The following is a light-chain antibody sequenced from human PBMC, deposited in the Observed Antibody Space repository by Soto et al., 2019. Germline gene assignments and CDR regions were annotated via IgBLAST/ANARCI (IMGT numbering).Light chain of an antibody. CDR2: KAS. J-gene: IGKJ1*01. Sequence: DIQMTQSPSVLSASVGDRVTITCRASQSINNWLAWYQQKPGKAPKLLICKASTLEIGVPSRFSGSGSGTEFTLTISGLQPDDFATYYCQQYNGYPWTFGQGTKVDI. V-gene: IGKV1-5*03. CDR3: QQYNGYPWT. CDR1: QSINNW.